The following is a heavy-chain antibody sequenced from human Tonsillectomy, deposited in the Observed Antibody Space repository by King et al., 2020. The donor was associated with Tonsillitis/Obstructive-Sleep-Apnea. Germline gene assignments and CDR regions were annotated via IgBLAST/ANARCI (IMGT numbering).Heavy chain of an antibody. J-gene: IGHJ3*02. CDR2: IKHDGSEK. D-gene: IGHD3-10*01. Sequence: QLVQSGGGLVQPGGSLRLSCAASGFTFSTYWMTWVRQAPGKGLEWVANIKHDGSEKYYVDSVKGRFTISRDNAKNSLDLQMNSLRVEDTALYYCAREPPFPTXYYGPGTNDGFXIWGXGTMVTVSS. CDR1: GFTFSTYW. CDR3: AREPPFPTXYYGPGTNDGFXI. V-gene: IGHV3-7*01.